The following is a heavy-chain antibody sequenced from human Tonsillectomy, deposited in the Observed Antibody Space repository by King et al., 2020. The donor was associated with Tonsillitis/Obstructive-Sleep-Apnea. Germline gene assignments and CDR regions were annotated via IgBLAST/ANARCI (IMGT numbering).Heavy chain of an antibody. CDR1: GFTFSNAW. Sequence: VQLVESGGGLVKPGGSLRLSCAASGFTFSNAWMNWVRQAPGKGLEWVGRIKSKTDGGTTDYAAPVKGRFTIARDDSKNTLYLQMNSLKTEDTAVYYCTTDPPYSGSSSGYYFDYWGQGTLVTVSS. CDR3: TTDPPYSGSSSGYYFDY. D-gene: IGHD1-26*01. J-gene: IGHJ4*02. V-gene: IGHV3-15*07. CDR2: IKSKTDGGTT.